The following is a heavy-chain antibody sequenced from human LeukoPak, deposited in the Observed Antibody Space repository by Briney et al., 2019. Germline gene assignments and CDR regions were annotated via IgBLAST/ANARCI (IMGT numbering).Heavy chain of an antibody. CDR2: ISSSGSNT. J-gene: IGHJ3*02. V-gene: IGHV3-11*03. CDR1: GFTFSDHY. D-gene: IGHD3-16*01. CDR3: AGGGVGGPRAFVFFDM. Sequence: GGSLRLSCAASGFTFSDHYMSWIRQAPGRGLEWVSCISSSGSNTDYADSVKGRFTISRDNAKNSLYLQMNSLRAEDTAVYFCAGGGVGGPRAFVFFDMGGKGKMAPV.